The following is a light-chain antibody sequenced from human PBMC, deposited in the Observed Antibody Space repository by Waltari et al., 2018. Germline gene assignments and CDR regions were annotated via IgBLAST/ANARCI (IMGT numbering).Light chain of an antibody. CDR2: WAS. Sequence: DIVMTQSPDSLAVSLGERATINCKSSQSVLYSSNNRNYLAWYQQKPGQPPRLLIYWASPRESGVPDRFSGSGSGTAFTLTISRLQAEDVAVYYCQQYYGTPPYTFGQGTKLEIK. CDR3: QQYYGTPPYT. J-gene: IGKJ2*01. V-gene: IGKV4-1*01. CDR1: QSVLYSSNNRNY.